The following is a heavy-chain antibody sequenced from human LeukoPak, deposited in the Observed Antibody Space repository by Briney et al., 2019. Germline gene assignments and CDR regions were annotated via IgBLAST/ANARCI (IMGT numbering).Heavy chain of an antibody. V-gene: IGHV4-39*01. J-gene: IGHJ4*02. Sequence: SETLSLTCTVSGGSISSYYWSWIRQPPGKGLEWIGSIYYSGSTYYNPSLKSRVTISVDTSKNQFSLKLSSVTAADTAVYYCARQLGIAVAGTGPIDYWGQGTLVTVSS. CDR3: ARQLGIAVAGTGPIDY. CDR1: GGSISSYY. CDR2: IYYSGST. D-gene: IGHD6-19*01.